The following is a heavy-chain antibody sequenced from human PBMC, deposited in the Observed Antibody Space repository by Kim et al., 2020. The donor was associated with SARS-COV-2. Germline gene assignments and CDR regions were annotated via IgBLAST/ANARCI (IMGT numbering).Heavy chain of an antibody. CDR3: AKALYDFWSGYYIGPFDY. CDR1: GFTFSSYG. CDR2: ISYDGSNK. V-gene: IGHV3-30*18. J-gene: IGHJ4*02. Sequence: GGSLRLSCAASGFTFSSYGMHWVRQAPGKGLEWVAVISYDGSNKYYADSVKGRFTISRDNSKNTLYLQMNSLRAEDTAVYYCAKALYDFWSGYYIGPFDYWGQGTLVTVSS. D-gene: IGHD3-3*01.